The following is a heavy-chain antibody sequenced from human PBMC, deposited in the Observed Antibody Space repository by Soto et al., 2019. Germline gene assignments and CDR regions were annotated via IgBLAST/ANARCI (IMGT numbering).Heavy chain of an antibody. CDR2: INPNSGDT. CDR1: GYTFTGYY. Sequence: ASVKVSCKASGYTFTGYYMHWVRQAPGQGLEWMGWINPNSGDTKYAQKFQGRVTMTRDTSTRTAYMEVSRLTSDDTAVYYCARSLSTIGGRHDSWGEGTPFTASS. CDR3: ARSLSTIGGRHDS. V-gene: IGHV1-2*02. D-gene: IGHD3-3*01. J-gene: IGHJ4*02.